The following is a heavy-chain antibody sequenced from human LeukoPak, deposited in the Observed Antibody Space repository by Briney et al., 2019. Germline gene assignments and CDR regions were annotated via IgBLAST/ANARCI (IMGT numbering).Heavy chain of an antibody. D-gene: IGHD2-2*02. J-gene: IGHJ4*02. CDR2: INHSGST. CDR3: ARRAGYCSSTNCYRYAYFDY. Sequence: SETLSLTCGVYGGSFSGYYWSWIRQPPGKGLEWIGEINHSGSTNYNPSLKSRVSISVYTSRNQFSLKLSSVTAADTAVYYCARRAGYCSSTNCYRYAYFDYWDQGTLVTVSS. CDR1: GGSFSGYY. V-gene: IGHV4-34*01.